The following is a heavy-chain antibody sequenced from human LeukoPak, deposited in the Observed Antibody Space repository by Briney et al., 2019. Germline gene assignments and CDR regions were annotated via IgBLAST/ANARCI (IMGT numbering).Heavy chain of an antibody. CDR1: GFTSATYA. V-gene: IGHV3-23*01. Sequence: QPGGSLRLSCAASGFTSATYAMSWVRQAPGKGPEWVSTIDGSGDTTYYADSVKGRFTISRDNSKNTLFLQMNSLRAEDTALYYCAKGFIRGKWELPFDYWGQGTLVTVSS. D-gene: IGHD1-26*01. CDR2: IDGSGDTT. CDR3: AKGFIRGKWELPFDY. J-gene: IGHJ4*02.